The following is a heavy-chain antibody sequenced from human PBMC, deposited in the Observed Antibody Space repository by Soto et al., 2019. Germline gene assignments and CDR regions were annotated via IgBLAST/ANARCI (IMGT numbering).Heavy chain of an antibody. Sequence: QVQLVQSGAEVKKPGASVKVSCKASGYTFTSYGISWVRQAPGQGLEWMGWISAYNGNTNYAQKLQGRVTMTTDTSTRTAYMELRSLRSDDTAVYYCARARWVDDSSGYYLFDYWGQGTLVTVSS. CDR2: ISAYNGNT. D-gene: IGHD3-22*01. J-gene: IGHJ4*02. V-gene: IGHV1-18*01. CDR3: ARARWVDDSSGYYLFDY. CDR1: GYTFTSYG.